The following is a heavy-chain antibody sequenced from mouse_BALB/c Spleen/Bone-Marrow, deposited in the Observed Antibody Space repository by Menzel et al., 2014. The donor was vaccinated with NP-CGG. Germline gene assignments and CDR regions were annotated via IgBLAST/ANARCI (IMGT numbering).Heavy chain of an antibody. V-gene: IGHV1S135*01. J-gene: IGHJ1*01. D-gene: IGHD1-1*01. CDR3: AREGIYYYGSGYFDV. CDR1: GYSFSSYY. CDR2: IDPFNGGT. Sequence: EVQLVESGPELMKPGASVKISRKASGYSFSSYYMHWVKQSHGKSLEWIGYIDPFNGGTSYNQKFKGKATLTVDKSSSTAYMHLSSLTSEDSAVYYCAREGIYYYGSGYFDVWGAGTTVTVSS.